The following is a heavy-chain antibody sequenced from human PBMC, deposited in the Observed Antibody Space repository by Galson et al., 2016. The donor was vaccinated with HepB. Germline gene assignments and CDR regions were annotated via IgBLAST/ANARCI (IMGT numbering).Heavy chain of an antibody. Sequence: SLRLSCAASGFTFSDYAMSWVRQPPGKGLEWVSTISGSGSSAYYADYVKGRFTISRDKSKTTLYLLVNSLRAEDTAVYYCAKDRYTHSWDPNYHHYVMDVWGQGTTVTVSS. J-gene: IGHJ6*02. D-gene: IGHD2-2*02. CDR3: AKDRYTHSWDPNYHHYVMDV. CDR2: ISGSGSSA. CDR1: GFTFSDYA. V-gene: IGHV3-23*01.